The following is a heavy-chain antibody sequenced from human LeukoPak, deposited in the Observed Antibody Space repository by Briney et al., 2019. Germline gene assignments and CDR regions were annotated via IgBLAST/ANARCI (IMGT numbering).Heavy chain of an antibody. Sequence: PGGSLRLSCSASGFTFSTYAMNWVRQAPRKGLEHVSGISTDGSITKYADSVKGRFIISRDNSKNTLYLQMSSLSPEDTAVYYCVKDPDPRYCSSTSCSPIWGQGTMVTVSS. D-gene: IGHD2-2*01. V-gene: IGHV3-64D*06. CDR2: ISTDGSIT. CDR3: VKDPDPRYCSSTSCSPI. CDR1: GFTFSTYA. J-gene: IGHJ3*02.